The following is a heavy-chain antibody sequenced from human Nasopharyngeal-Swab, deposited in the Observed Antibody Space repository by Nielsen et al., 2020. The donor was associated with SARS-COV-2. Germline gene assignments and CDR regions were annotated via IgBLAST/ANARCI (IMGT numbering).Heavy chain of an antibody. CDR3: ARYSSSWGFFDF. V-gene: IGHV3-74*01. J-gene: IGHJ4*02. CDR1: GFTFSSYW. D-gene: IGHD6-13*01. Sequence: GGSLRLSCAASGFTFSSYWMHWVRQAPGKGLVWVSRINSDGSSTSYADSVKGRFTISRDNAEKTLYLQMNSLRAEDTAVYYCARYSSSWGFFDFWGQGTLVTFSS. CDR2: INSDGSST.